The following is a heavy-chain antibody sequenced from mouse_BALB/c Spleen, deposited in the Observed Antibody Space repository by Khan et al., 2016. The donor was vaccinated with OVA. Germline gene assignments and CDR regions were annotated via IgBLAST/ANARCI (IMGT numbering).Heavy chain of an antibody. D-gene: IGHD2-14*01. CDR2: IIPSNDYT. CDR3: AREGAYYRSDGWFAY. V-gene: IGHV1-4*01. CDR1: GYTFTTYT. Sequence: QLVQSGAELARPGASVKMSCKASGYTFTTYTIHWVKQRPGQGLEWIGYIIPSNDYTNYNQKFKDKATLTADKSSSTAYMQLSSLTSEDSAVYYCAREGAYYRSDGWFAYWGQGTLVTVSA. J-gene: IGHJ3*01.